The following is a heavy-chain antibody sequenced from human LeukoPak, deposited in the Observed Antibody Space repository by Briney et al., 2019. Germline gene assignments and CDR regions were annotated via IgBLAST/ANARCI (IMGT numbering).Heavy chain of an antibody. V-gene: IGHV1-2*02. D-gene: IGHD3-10*01. Sequence: ASVKVSCKASGYTFTGYYIHWVRQAPGQGLEWMGWINPNSGGTNFAQRFQGRITVTRDTSISTVYMDLRRLTSDDTAVYYCARVRSRWFGEYLAWGQGTLVSVSS. CDR2: INPNSGGT. CDR3: ARVRSRWFGEYLA. CDR1: GYTFTGYY. J-gene: IGHJ5*02.